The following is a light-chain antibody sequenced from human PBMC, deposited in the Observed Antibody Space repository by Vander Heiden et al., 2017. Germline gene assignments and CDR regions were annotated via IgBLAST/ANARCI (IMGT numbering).Light chain of an antibody. CDR2: AAS. Sequence: DIQLTQSPSFLSASVGDRVTITCRASQGISSYLAWYQQKPGKAPKLLIYAASTLQSGVPSRFSGSGSGTEFTLTISSLQHEDFATYYCQQLNSYPRYTFGQGTKLEIK. CDR1: QGISSY. J-gene: IGKJ2*01. V-gene: IGKV1-9*01. CDR3: QQLNSYPRYT.